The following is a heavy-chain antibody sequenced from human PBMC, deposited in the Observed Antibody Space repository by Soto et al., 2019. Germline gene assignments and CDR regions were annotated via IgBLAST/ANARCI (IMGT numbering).Heavy chain of an antibody. Sequence: GGHLRLSCTTPGLRFNSDGMNWVGPAPAKGLEWVSCSSGSGGSAYYADSVQGRFASSRDNSRNTLYLQMNSLRAEDTAIYSCVGEGGGRYSPGSSDWWGRGTKGTVSS. CDR3: VGEGGGRYSPGSSDW. CDR1: GLRFNSDG. V-gene: IGHV3-23*01. J-gene: IGHJ3*01. CDR2: SSGSGGSA. D-gene: IGHD6-19*01.